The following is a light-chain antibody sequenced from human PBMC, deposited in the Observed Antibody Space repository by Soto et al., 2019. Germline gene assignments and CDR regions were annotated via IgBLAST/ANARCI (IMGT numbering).Light chain of an antibody. CDR2: GAS. CDR3: QQVYDFPHT. V-gene: IGKV1-39*01. CDR1: QTINNY. Sequence: DIQMTQSPSSLSASVGDRVTITCRTSQTINNYLNWYRQKPGKVPEVLIYGASILKRGVSSRFTGSASRTYFTLTISSRQPEDFATYDCQQVYDFPHTFGQGT. J-gene: IGKJ2*01.